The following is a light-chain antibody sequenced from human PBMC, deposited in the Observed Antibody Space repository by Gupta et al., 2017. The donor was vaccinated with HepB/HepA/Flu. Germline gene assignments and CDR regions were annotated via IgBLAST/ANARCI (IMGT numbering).Light chain of an antibody. J-gene: IGLJ3*02. CDR3: KNWGPGRQV. CDR1: SGHSSDA. Sequence: QLVLTQSPSASASLGASVKLTCTLRSGHSSDAIAGHQQQPEKGPRYLMKLNRDGSHSTGDGIPDRVSDSGSGAARSIDIYRLQSEAESVYSCKNWGPGRQVCGGGTNLTGL. V-gene: IGLV4-69*01. CDR2: LNRDGSH.